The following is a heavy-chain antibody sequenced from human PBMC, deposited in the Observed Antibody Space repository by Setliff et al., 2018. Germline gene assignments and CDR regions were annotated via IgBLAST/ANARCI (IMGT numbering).Heavy chain of an antibody. CDR2: FIPMEGRA. V-gene: IGHV1-69*08. J-gene: IGHJ4*02. CDR1: GSSFSSYT. Sequence: SVKVSCKASGSSFSSYTISWVRQAPGQGLEWMGRFIPMEGRADYAQNFQGRVTIIADKSTSTVYMELSSLGSEDTAVYYCARDDSSGYHTTYFDYWGQGTLVPSPQ. D-gene: IGHD3-22*01. CDR3: ARDDSSGYHTTYFDY.